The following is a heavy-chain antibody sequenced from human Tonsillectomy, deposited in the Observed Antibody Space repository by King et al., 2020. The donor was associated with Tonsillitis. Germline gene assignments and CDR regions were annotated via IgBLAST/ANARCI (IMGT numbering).Heavy chain of an antibody. D-gene: IGHD1-1*01. Sequence: VQLVESGGGLMQPGGSLRLSCAASGFIVSRNYMSWVRQDPGKGREWVSIISSSGATFYADSVKGLFTISRDNAKNTLFLQMKDVRVEETAVYYCARGNWNDVFDYWGQGTPVTVSS. V-gene: IGHV3-53*01. CDR2: ISSSGAT. CDR1: GFIVSRNY. J-gene: IGHJ4*02. CDR3: ARGNWNDVFDY.